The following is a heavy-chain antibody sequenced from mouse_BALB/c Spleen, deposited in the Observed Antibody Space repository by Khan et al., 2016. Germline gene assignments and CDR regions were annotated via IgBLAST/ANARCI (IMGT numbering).Heavy chain of an antibody. D-gene: IGHD2-2*01. V-gene: IGHV1S136*01. CDR1: VYTFTNYV. J-gene: IGHJ2*01. CDR3: ARDYYGYDFDY. Sequence: VQLQQSGPELVKPGASVKMSCKASVYTFTNYVMHWVKQKPGQGLEWIGYINPYNAGTKYNEKFKGKATLTSDRSSSTAYMELSSLTSEDSAVYYCARDYYGYDFDYWGQGTTLTVSS. CDR2: INPYNAGT.